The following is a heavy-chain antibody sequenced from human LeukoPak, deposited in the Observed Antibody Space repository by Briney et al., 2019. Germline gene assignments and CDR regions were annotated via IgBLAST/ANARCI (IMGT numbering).Heavy chain of an antibody. J-gene: IGHJ3*02. CDR2: IRYDGSNQ. V-gene: IGHV3-30*02. CDR1: GFTFSNYG. CDR3: AKGYYDSSAFDM. D-gene: IGHD3-22*01. Sequence: GGSLRLSCAASGFTFSNYGMDWVRQGQGKRLEWVAFIRYDGSNQYYTDSVKGRFTISRDNSKNTLFLQMNSLRAEDTAVYYCAKGYYDSSAFDMWGQGTMVTVSS.